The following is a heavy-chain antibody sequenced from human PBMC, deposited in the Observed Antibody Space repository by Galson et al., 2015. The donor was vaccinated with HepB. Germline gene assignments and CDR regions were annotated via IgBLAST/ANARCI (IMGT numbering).Heavy chain of an antibody. D-gene: IGHD6-19*01. CDR3: ARVGSRIAVAGTFDY. Sequence: SVKVSCKASGYTFTSYGISWVRQAPGQGLEWMGWISAYNGNTNYAQKLQGRVTMTTDTSTSTAYMELRSLRSDDTAVYYCARVGSRIAVAGTFDYWGQGTLVTVSS. CDR1: GYTFTSYG. CDR2: ISAYNGNT. J-gene: IGHJ4*02. V-gene: IGHV1-18*01.